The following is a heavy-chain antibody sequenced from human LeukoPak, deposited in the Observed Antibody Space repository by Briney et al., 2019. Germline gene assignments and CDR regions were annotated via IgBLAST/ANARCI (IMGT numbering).Heavy chain of an antibody. CDR2: IYYSGST. CDR1: DGCISSRSYY. V-gene: IGHV4-39*01. CDR3: ARRPYGDYRYYFDY. D-gene: IGHD4-17*01. J-gene: IGHJ4*02. Sequence: PSETLSLTCTVSDGCISSRSYYWCWIRQPPGKGLEWIGSIYYSGSTYYNPSLKSRVTISVDTSKNQFSLKLSSVTAADTAVYYCARRPYGDYRYYFDYWGQGTLVTVSS.